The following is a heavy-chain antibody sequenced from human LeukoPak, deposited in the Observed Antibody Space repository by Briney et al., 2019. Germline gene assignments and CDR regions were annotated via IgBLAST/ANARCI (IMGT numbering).Heavy chain of an antibody. CDR3: AREWGDGYNPPHFDY. CDR2: ICSSSSYI. V-gene: IGHV3-21*01. J-gene: IGHJ4*02. D-gene: IGHD5-24*01. CDR1: GFTFSSYS. Sequence: PGGSLRLSCAASGFTFSSYSMNWVRQAPGKGLEWVSSICSSSSYIYYADSVKGRFTISRDNAKNSLYLQMNSLRAEDTAVYYCAREWGDGYNPPHFDYWGQGTLVTVSS.